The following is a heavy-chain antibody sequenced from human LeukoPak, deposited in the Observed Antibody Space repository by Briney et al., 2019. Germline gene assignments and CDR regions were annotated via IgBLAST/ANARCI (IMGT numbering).Heavy chain of an antibody. Sequence: LGGSRRLSCAASGFPFSSYWMDWGRQAPGKGLVWVARINSDGSSTSYADSVKDRFTISRDNAKITLYLQMNSMRAEHTTLYYCATALGHDSYLQLWFPIDYWGQGTLVTVSS. CDR3: ATALGHDSYLQLWFPIDY. CDR2: INSDGSST. D-gene: IGHD5-18*01. CDR1: GFPFSSYW. V-gene: IGHV3-74*01. J-gene: IGHJ4*02.